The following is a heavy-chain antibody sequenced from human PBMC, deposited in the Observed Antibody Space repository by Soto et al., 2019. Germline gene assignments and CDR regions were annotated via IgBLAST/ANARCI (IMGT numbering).Heavy chain of an antibody. D-gene: IGHD5-12*01. CDR1: GDSVSSGSYY. CDR2: IYYSGST. V-gene: IGHV4-61*01. CDR3: ARDLLRDGYNTYGMDV. J-gene: IGHJ6*02. Sequence: PSETLSLTCTVSGDSVSSGSYYWSWIRQPPGKGLEWIGYIYYSGSTNYNPSLKSRVTISVDTSKNQFSLKLSSVTAADTAVYYCARDLLRDGYNTYGMDVWGQGTTVTVSS.